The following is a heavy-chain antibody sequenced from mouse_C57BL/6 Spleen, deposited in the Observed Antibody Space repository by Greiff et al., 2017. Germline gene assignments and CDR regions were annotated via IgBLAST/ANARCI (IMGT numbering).Heavy chain of an antibody. Sequence: QVQLQQPGAELVKPGASVKLSCKASGYTFTSYWMHWVKQRPGQGLEWIGMINPNSGSTNYNEKFKSKATLTVDKSSSTAYMQLSSLTSEDSAVXYCARSYYGSSYWYFDVWGTGTTVTVSS. D-gene: IGHD1-1*01. V-gene: IGHV1-64*01. CDR1: GYTFTSYW. CDR2: INPNSGST. J-gene: IGHJ1*03. CDR3: ARSYYGSSYWYFDV.